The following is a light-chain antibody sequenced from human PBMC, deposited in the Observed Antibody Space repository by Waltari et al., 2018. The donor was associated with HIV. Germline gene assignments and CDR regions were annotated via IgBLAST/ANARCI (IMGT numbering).Light chain of an antibody. CDR1: SSDVGGYNY. CDR2: DIN. J-gene: IGLJ2*01. V-gene: IGLV2-23*02. CDR3: CSHAGTTTLV. Sequence: QSALTQPASVSGSPGQSITISCTGTSSDVGGYNYVSWYQQHPGKAPKLMIYDINKQPSGVSHRFSGSKSGNTASLTISGVQAEDEADYYCCSHAGTTTLVFGGGTKLTVL.